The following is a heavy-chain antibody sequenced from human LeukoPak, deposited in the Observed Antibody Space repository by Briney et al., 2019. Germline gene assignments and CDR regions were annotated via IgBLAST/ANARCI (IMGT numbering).Heavy chain of an antibody. CDR1: GFTFSSYW. CDR2: INQDGSEK. Sequence: GGSLRLSCAASGFTFSSYWMSWARQAPGKGLEWVANINQDGSEKYYVDSVKGRFTISRDNAKNSLYLQMNSLRAEDTAVYYCARDYVAIVELPAALDFWGQGALVTVSS. V-gene: IGHV3-7*01. D-gene: IGHD2-2*01. J-gene: IGHJ4*02. CDR3: ARDYVAIVELPAALDF.